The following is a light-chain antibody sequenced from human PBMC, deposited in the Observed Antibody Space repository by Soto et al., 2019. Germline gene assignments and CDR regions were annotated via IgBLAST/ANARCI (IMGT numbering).Light chain of an antibody. CDR1: QSVSSSY. J-gene: IGKJ2*01. CDR2: GAS. Sequence: EIVLTQSPGTLSLSPGERATLSCRASQSVSSSYLAWYQQKPGQAPRLLIYGASSRATGIPGRFSGSGSGTDFTLTISRLEPEDFAVYYCQRYGNSYTFGQGTKLEIK. V-gene: IGKV3-20*01. CDR3: QRYGNSYT.